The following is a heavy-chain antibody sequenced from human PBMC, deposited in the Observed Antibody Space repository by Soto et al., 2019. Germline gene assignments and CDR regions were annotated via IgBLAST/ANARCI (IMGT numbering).Heavy chain of an antibody. Sequence: QVQLVESGGGVVHPGTSLRLSCVTSGFTFSSFAMDWVRQAPGEGLEWVAAISFDGRDISYRESVKGRFTISRDKFKNTVYLQMNSLRPEDTAVYYCAKESLDYFDSGRFYAPAFDHWGQGTLVTVSS. CDR2: ISFDGRDI. CDR3: AKESLDYFDSGRFYAPAFDH. CDR1: GFTFSSFA. D-gene: IGHD3-10*01. J-gene: IGHJ4*02. V-gene: IGHV3-30*18.